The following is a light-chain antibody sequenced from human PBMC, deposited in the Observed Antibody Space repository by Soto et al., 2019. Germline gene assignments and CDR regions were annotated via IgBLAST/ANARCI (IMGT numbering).Light chain of an antibody. J-gene: IGLJ2*01. CDR3: SSSTNTNTLVI. V-gene: IGLV2-14*01. CDR2: EGT. CDR1: SSDIGRYKF. Sequence: QSVLTQPASVSGSPGQSVTISCTGTSSDIGRYKFVSWFQQHPGKATKLLIFEGTNRPSGVSNRFSGSKPGNTASLTISGLQAEDEAIYFCSSSTNTNTLVIFGGGTKVTVL.